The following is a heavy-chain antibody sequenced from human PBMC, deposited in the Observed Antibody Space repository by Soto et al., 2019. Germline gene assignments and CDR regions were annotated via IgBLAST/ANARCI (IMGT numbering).Heavy chain of an antibody. CDR1: GYTFTSYA. CDR3: ARDKGGSYVDYFDY. Sequence: ASVKVSCKASGYTFTSYAMNWVRQAPGQGLEWMGWINTNTGNPTYAQGFTGRFVFSLDTSVSAAYLQICSLKAEDTAVYYCARDKGGSYVDYFDYWGQGTLVTVSS. V-gene: IGHV7-4-1*01. J-gene: IGHJ4*02. CDR2: INTNTGNP. D-gene: IGHD1-26*01.